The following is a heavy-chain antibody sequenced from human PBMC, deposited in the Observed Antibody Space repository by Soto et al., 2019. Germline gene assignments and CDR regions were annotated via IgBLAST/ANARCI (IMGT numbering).Heavy chain of an antibody. CDR1: DGSISSYY. Sequence: PSETLSLTCTVSDGSISSYYWSWIRQPPGKGLEWIGYIYYSGSTNYNPSLKSRVTISVDTSKNQFSLKLSSVTAADTAVYYCARQNADHRNELDPWGQGPLVTVSS. J-gene: IGHJ5*02. CDR2: IYYSGST. D-gene: IGHD4-4*01. CDR3: ARQNADHRNELDP. V-gene: IGHV4-59*08.